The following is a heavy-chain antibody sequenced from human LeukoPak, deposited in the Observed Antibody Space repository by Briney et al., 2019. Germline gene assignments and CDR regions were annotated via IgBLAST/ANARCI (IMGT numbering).Heavy chain of an antibody. J-gene: IGHJ4*02. V-gene: IGHV3-21*01. Sequence: GGSLRLSCAASGFTFSSYSMNWVRQAPGKGLEWVSSISSSSSYIYYADSVKGRFTISRDNAKSSLYLQMNSLRAEDTAVYYCARPLYGSGSYPPTSGFDYWGQGTLVSVSS. D-gene: IGHD3-10*01. CDR3: ARPLYGSGSYPPTSGFDY. CDR2: ISSSSSYI. CDR1: GFTFSSYS.